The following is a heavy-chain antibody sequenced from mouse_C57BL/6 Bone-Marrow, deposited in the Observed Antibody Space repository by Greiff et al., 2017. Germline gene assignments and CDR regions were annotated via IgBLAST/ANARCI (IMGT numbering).Heavy chain of an antibody. J-gene: IGHJ1*03. Sequence: VQLQQPGAELVKPGASVKLSCTASGYTFTSYWMHWVKQRPGQGLEWIGKIHPNVGSTNSNEKFKSKSTLTVYTSSSTPYMQLSSLTSEDSAVFYCARAGRPPDFDFWGTGTTVTGSS. CDR2: IHPNVGST. CDR1: GYTFTSYW. V-gene: IGHV1-64*01. CDR3: ARAGRPPDFDF.